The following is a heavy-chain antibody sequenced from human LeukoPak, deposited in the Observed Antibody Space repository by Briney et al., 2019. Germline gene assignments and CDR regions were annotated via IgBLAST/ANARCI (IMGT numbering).Heavy chain of an antibody. D-gene: IGHD2-2*01. Sequence: SVKVSCEASGGTFSSYAISWVRQAPGQGLEWMGGIIPIFGTANYAQKFQGRVTITTDESTSTAYMELSSLRSEDTAVYYCARAGGYCSSTSCYWYYWGQGTLVTVSS. CDR2: IIPIFGTA. CDR3: ARAGGYCSSTSCYWYY. CDR1: GGTFSSYA. J-gene: IGHJ4*02. V-gene: IGHV1-69*05.